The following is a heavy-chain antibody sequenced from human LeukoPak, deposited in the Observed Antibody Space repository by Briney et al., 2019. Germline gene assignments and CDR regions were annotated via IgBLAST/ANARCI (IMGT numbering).Heavy chain of an antibody. Sequence: ASVKVSCKVSGYTLTELSMHWVRQAPGKGPEWMGGFDPEDGETIYAQKFQGRVTMTEDTSTDTAYMELSSLRSEDTAVYYCARRYCTNGVCYDDRGAFDIWGQGTLVTVSS. J-gene: IGHJ3*02. CDR2: FDPEDGET. V-gene: IGHV1-24*01. CDR3: ARRYCTNGVCYDDRGAFDI. CDR1: GYTLTELS. D-gene: IGHD2-8*01.